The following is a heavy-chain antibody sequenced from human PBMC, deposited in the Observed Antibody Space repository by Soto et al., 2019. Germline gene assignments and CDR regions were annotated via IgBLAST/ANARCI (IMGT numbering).Heavy chain of an antibody. Sequence: LSLSCAASGFTFSTYWMHWFRQAPGKGLMWVSRIDSGGGTTTYADSVKGRFTISRDNAKNTLYLQMNGLRAEDTALYYCARWFTYGNFDYFDYWGQGAQVTVSS. CDR2: IDSGGGTT. J-gene: IGHJ4*02. D-gene: IGHD3-10*01. CDR1: GFTFSTYW. CDR3: ARWFTYGNFDYFDY. V-gene: IGHV3-74*01.